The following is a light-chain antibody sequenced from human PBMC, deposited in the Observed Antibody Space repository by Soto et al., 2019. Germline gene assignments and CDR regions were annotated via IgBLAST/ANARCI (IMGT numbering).Light chain of an antibody. J-gene: IGKJ2*01. CDR1: QDISNY. CDR2: DAS. Sequence: DIQMTQSPYYLSASVGDRVTITCQASQDISNYLNWYPQKPGKAPKLLIYDASNLETGGPSKFSGSGSGKYFTFTISSLQPEDIETYYCHQNDNLPHTFGQVTKLDLK. V-gene: IGKV1-33*01. CDR3: HQNDNLPHT.